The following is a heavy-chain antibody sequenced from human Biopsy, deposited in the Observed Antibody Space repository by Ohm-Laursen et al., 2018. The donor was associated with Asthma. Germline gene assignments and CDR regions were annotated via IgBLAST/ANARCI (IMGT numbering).Heavy chain of an antibody. D-gene: IGHD5-12*01. CDR2: IHYSGST. V-gene: IGHV4-30-4*01. Sequence: TLSLTCTVSGASIKTDDHYWRWLRQPPGKGLEWFGFIHYSGSTSYNPSLKGGATISVDTSKNQFSLKLSSETAADTAVYYCARASVASCANWFDPWGQGTLVAVSS. CDR1: GASIKTDDHY. J-gene: IGHJ5*02. CDR3: ARASVASCANWFDP.